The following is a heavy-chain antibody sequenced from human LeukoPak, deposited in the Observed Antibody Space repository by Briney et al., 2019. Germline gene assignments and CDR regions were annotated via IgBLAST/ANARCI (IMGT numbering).Heavy chain of an antibody. CDR3: VRDLWGFDY. CDR2: ISDTGGSR. J-gene: IGHJ4*02. V-gene: IGHV3-64D*09. D-gene: IGHD2/OR15-2a*01. Sequence: PGGSLRLSCSASGFTFSGHAMHWVRQAPGKGLEFVAVISDTGGSRYSADSVKDRFTISRDNSKNTLYLQMSSLRPEDTAVYCCVRDLWGFDYWGQGTLVTVSS. CDR1: GFTFSGHA.